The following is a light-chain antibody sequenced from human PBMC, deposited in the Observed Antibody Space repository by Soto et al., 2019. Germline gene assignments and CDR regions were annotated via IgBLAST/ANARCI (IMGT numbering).Light chain of an antibody. CDR1: QSISNY. V-gene: IGKV1-9*01. J-gene: IGKJ4*01. Sequence: DIQLTQSPSSLSASVEDRVTISCRASQSISNYLNWYQQKPGKPPKLLIYEESTLHSGVPSRFSGRKSGTQFTLTIDSLQPEDFATYYCQQVKTYPRTFGGGTKVDIK. CDR3: QQVKTYPRT. CDR2: EES.